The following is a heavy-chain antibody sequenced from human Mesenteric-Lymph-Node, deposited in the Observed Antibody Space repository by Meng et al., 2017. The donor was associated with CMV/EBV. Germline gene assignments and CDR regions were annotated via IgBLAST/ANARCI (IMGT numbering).Heavy chain of an antibody. D-gene: IGHD6-6*01. CDR2: ISFSGSSI. Sequence: GGSLRLSCAASGFTFSEYYMTWIRQAPGKGLEWVSYISFSGSSIYYADSVKGRFTISRDDAKNSLYLQMDSLRADDTAVYYCATPSIGARHYYYYYGMDVWGQGTTVTVSS. CDR3: ATPSIGARHYYYYYGMDV. V-gene: IGHV3-11*01. J-gene: IGHJ6*02. CDR1: GFTFSEYY.